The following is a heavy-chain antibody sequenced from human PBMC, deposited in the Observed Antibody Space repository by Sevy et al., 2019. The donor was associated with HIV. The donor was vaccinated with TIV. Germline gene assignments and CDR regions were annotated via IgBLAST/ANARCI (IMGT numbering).Heavy chain of an antibody. J-gene: IGHJ4*02. V-gene: IGHV1-69*13. CDR1: GGTFSSYA. CDR2: IIPMFGTA. Sequence: ASVKVSCKASGGTFSSYAISWVRQAPGQGLEWMGGIIPMFGTANYAQKFQGRVTITADEYTSTAYMELSSLRSEDTAVYYCAREREEGYFDYWGQGTLVTVSS. CDR3: AREREEGYFDY.